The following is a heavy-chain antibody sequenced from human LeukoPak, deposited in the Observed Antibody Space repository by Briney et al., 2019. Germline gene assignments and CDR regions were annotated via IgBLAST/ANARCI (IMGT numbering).Heavy chain of an antibody. V-gene: IGHV3-66*01. Sequence: GGSLRLSCAASGFTFSSWWMNWVRQAPGKGLEWVSVIYSGGSTYYADSVKGRFTISRDNSKNTLYLQMNSLRAEDTAVYYCARGRYFDWPFDYWGQGTLVTVSS. CDR1: GFTFSSWW. D-gene: IGHD3-9*01. J-gene: IGHJ4*02. CDR3: ARGRYFDWPFDY. CDR2: IYSGGST.